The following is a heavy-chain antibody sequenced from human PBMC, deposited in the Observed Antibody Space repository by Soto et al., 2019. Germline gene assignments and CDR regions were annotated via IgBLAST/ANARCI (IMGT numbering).Heavy chain of an antibody. J-gene: IGHJ4*02. V-gene: IGHV1-69*13. D-gene: IGHD6-19*01. CDR2: IIPIFGTA. Sequence: ASVKVSCKASGGTFSSYAISWVRQAPGQGLEWMGGIIPIFGTANYAQKFQGRVTITADESTSTAYMELSSLRSEDTAVYYCASRDHCYSSGCRYGGVDYWGQGTLVTVSA. CDR3: ASRDHCYSSGCRYGGVDY. CDR1: GGTFSSYA.